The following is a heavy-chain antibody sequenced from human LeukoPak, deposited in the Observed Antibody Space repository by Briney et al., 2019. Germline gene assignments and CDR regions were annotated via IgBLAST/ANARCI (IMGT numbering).Heavy chain of an antibody. CDR2: INPNSGGT. D-gene: IGHD3-10*01. Sequence: ASVKVSCKASGYTFTGYYMHWVRQAPGQGLEWMGWINPNSGGTNYAQKFQGRVTMTRDTSISTAYMELSRLRSDDTAVYYCARDQYYGSGRSDYWGQGTLVTVSS. CDR1: GYTFTGYY. J-gene: IGHJ4*02. V-gene: IGHV1-2*02. CDR3: ARDQYYGSGRSDY.